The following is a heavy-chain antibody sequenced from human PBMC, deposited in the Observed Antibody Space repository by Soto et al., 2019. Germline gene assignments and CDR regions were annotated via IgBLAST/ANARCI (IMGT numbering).Heavy chain of an antibody. CDR2: IKSKTDGGTA. CDR1: GFNLSHPW. V-gene: IGHV3-15*01. CDR3: TTGIYYDILTGYHNVAY. J-gene: IGHJ4*02. D-gene: IGHD3-9*01. Sequence: PGGSLELACVASGFNLSHPWMTWVRQAAGKGLEWVGRIKSKTDGGTADYAAPVKGRATISRDDSKNTVYLQMNSLKTEDTAVYYCTTGIYYDILTGYHNVAYWGQGALVTVSS.